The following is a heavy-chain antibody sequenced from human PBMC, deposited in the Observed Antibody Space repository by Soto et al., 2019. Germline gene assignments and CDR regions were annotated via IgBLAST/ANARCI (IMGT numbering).Heavy chain of an antibody. D-gene: IGHD6-13*01. V-gene: IGHV5-51*01. Sequence: GESLKISWKGSGYSFTNYWIGWVRKMPGKGLEWMGIVQPGESHSLYSPSFQGQVTISADKSISTAYLQWSSLNASDTAMYYCARTSSSWYMDVWGQGTTVTVSS. CDR2: VQPGESHS. CDR3: ARTSSSWYMDV. CDR1: GYSFTNYW. J-gene: IGHJ6*02.